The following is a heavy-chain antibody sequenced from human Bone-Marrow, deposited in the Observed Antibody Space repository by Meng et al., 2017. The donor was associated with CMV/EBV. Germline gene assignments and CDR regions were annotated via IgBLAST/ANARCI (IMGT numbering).Heavy chain of an antibody. CDR3: AKAGLHDFWSGSFFED. V-gene: IGHV4-39*07. D-gene: IGHD3-3*01. CDR1: GSMSASRDY. Sequence: GSMSASRDYWGWIRQAPGKGLEWIGSVYYSGNTNYTPSLKSRVTLSIDTSKNQFSVKLNSVSAADTDVYYCAKAGLHDFWSGSFFEDWGQGTLVTVSS. J-gene: IGHJ4*02. CDR2: VYYSGNT.